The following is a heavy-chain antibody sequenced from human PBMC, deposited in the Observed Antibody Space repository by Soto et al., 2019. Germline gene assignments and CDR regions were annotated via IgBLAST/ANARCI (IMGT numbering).Heavy chain of an antibody. J-gene: IGHJ5*02. CDR1: GFTFSSYA. CDR2: ISGSGGST. Sequence: TGGSLRLSCAASGFTFSSYAMSWVRQAPGKGLEWVSAISGSGGSTYYADSVKGRFTISRDNSKNTLYLQMNSLRAEDTAVYYCAKDPSNYDVPNWFDPWGQGTLVTVSS. CDR3: AKDPSNYDVPNWFDP. V-gene: IGHV3-23*01. D-gene: IGHD3-3*01.